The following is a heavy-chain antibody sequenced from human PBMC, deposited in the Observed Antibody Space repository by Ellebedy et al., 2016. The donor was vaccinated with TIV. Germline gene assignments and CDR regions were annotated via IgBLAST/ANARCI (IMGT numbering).Heavy chain of an antibody. CDR1: GYTFTTYD. V-gene: IGHV1-8*01. CDR3: ARVQRMNWFDP. CDR2: MNPNSGNT. Sequence: AASVKVSCKASGYTFTTYDINWVRQATGQGLEWMGWMNPNSGNTGYAQKFQGRVTMTRNTSISTAYMELSSLRSEDTALYYCARVQRMNWFDPWGQGTLVTVSS. J-gene: IGHJ5*02. D-gene: IGHD1-1*01.